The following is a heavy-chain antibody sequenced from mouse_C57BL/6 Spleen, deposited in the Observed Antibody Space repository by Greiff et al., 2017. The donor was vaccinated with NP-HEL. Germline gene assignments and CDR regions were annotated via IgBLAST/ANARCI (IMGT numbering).Heavy chain of an antibody. CDR2: INPNNGGT. V-gene: IGHV1-18*01. CDR3: AIGDYYGSSPFAY. Sequence: VQLKQSGPELVKPGASVKIPCKASGYTFTDYNMDWVKQSHGKSLEWIGDINPNNGGTIYNQKFKGKATLTVDKSSSTAYMELRSLTSEDTAVYYCAIGDYYGSSPFAYWGQGTLVTVSA. J-gene: IGHJ3*01. D-gene: IGHD1-1*01. CDR1: GYTFTDYN.